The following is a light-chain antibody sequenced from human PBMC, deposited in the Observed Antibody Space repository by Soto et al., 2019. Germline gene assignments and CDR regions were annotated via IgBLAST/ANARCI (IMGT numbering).Light chain of an antibody. CDR1: QGFTNY. V-gene: IGKV1-5*03. CDR2: KAS. Sequence: DVQMTQSPSALSASVGDTVTLTCRASQGFTNYLAWYQQKPGKAPKLLIYKASTLKSGVPSRFSGSGSGTEFTLTISSLQPDDFATYYCQHYNSYSEAFGQGTKVDIK. CDR3: QHYNSYSEA. J-gene: IGKJ1*01.